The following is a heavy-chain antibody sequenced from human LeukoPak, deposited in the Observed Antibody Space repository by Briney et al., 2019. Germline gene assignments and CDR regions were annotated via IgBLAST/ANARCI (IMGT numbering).Heavy chain of an antibody. J-gene: IGHJ5*02. D-gene: IGHD3-16*01. Sequence: SQTLSLTCTVSGSSISSGGYYWSWIRQHPGKGLEWIGYIYYSGSTYYNPSLKSRVTISVDTSKNQFSLKLSSVTAADTAVYYCARGGVFPRQFDPWGQGTLVTVSS. V-gene: IGHV4-31*03. CDR2: IYYSGST. CDR1: GSSISSGGYY. CDR3: ARGGVFPRQFDP.